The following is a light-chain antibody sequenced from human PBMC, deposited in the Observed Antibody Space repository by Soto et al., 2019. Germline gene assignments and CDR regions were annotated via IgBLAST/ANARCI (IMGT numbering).Light chain of an antibody. CDR3: CSLTTSHTYV. V-gene: IGLV2-14*03. CDR1: SSDIGHYDY. J-gene: IGLJ1*01. Sequence: QSALTQPASVSGSPGRSITISGTGTSSDIGHYDYVSWYQQHPGKAPKLMMYHVTYRPSGVSNRYSGSKSGNSASLTISGLQADDEADYYCCSLTTSHTYVFGSGTKVTVL. CDR2: HVT.